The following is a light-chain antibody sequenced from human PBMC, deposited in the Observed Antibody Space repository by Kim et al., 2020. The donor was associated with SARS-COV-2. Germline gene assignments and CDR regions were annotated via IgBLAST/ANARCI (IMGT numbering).Light chain of an antibody. V-gene: IGLV2-8*01. CDR1: STNVGSNTL. CDR2: EVH. CDR3: CSDAGLKNYV. Sequence: GQSVTISCCGTSTNVGSNTLFSWYQQPPSTAPHLVINEVHRRPAVAPRRSSGSTAGTAAPLTVSGLQAEDDGSYCCCSDAGLKNYVFGAGTKVTVL. J-gene: IGLJ1*01.